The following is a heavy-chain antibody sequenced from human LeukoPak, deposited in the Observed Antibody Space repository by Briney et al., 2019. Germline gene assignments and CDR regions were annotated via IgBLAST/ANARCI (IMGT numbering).Heavy chain of an antibody. V-gene: IGHV3-7*01. CDR1: GFTFSSYW. CDR2: IKHDGSEK. D-gene: IGHD5-24*01. Sequence: GGSLRLSCAASGFTFSSYWMSWVRQAPGEGLEWVANIKHDGSEKYYVDSVKGRFTISRDNAKNSLYLQMNSLRAEDTAVYYCARARHGYNYDAFDIWGQGTMVTVSS. CDR3: ARARHGYNYDAFDI. J-gene: IGHJ3*02.